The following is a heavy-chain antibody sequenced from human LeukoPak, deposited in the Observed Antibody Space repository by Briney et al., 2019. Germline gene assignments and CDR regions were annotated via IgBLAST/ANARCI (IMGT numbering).Heavy chain of an antibody. CDR3: ARLHTIAAHXWFDP. CDR2: IIPIFGTA. V-gene: IGHV1-69*01. J-gene: IGHJ5*02. CDR1: GGTFSSYA. Sequence: SVKVSCKASGGTFSSYAISWVRQAPGQGLEWMGGIIPIFGTANYAQKFQGRVTITADESTSTAYMELSSLRSEDTAVYYCARLHTIAAHXWFDPWGQGTLVTVSS. D-gene: IGHD6-6*01.